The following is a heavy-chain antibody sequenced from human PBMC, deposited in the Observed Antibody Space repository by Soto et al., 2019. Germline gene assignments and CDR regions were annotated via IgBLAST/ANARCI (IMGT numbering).Heavy chain of an antibody. CDR2: ISGSGGST. CDR1: GVTFSNYA. CDR3: AKDQGSSWYEIDY. D-gene: IGHD6-13*01. V-gene: IGHV3-23*01. Sequence: GGSLRLCCAASGVTFSNYAVTWVRQAPGKGLEWVSTISGSGGSTYYADSVKGRFTISRDNSKNTLYLQMNSLRAEDTAVYYCAKDQGSSWYEIDYWGQGTLVTVSS. J-gene: IGHJ4*02.